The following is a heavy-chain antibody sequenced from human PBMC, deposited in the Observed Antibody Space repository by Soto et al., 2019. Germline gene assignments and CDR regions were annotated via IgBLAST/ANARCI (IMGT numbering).Heavy chain of an antibody. V-gene: IGHV2-5*02. Sequence: QITLKESGPTLVKPTQTLTLTCTFSGFSLSTSGVGVGWVRQPPGKALEWLALIYWEDDKRYSPSLKNRLTITKDTSKNQVVLTMTNMDPVDTATYYCAHSPRITVTTLYYFDYWGQGTLVTVSS. D-gene: IGHD4-17*01. J-gene: IGHJ4*02. CDR1: GFSLSTSGVG. CDR3: AHSPRITVTTLYYFDY. CDR2: IYWEDDK.